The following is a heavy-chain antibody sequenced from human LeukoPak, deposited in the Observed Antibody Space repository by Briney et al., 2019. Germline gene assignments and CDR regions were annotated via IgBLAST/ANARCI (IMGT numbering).Heavy chain of an antibody. CDR3: ARHKDYYYSYMDV. Sequence: SETLSLTCTVSGGSISSSSYYWGWIRQPPGKGLEWIGSIYYSGSTYYNPSLKSRVTISVDTSKNQFSLKLSSVTAADTAVYYCARHKDYYYSYMDVWGKGTTVTVSS. CDR2: IYYSGST. CDR1: GGSISSSSYY. J-gene: IGHJ6*03. V-gene: IGHV4-39*01.